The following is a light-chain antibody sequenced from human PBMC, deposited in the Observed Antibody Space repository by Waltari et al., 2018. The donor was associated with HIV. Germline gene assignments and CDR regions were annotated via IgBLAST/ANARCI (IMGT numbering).Light chain of an antibody. J-gene: IGKJ3*01. CDR2: TAS. CDR1: QGINNY. V-gene: IGKV1-8*01. CDR3: QQYYTYPRS. Sequence: ATRMTQSPSSLSASTGDRVTLSCRASQGINNYLAWYQQKPGEAPKLLIHTASTLQSGVPSRFSGSGSGTDFNLTISCLQSEDFATYFCQQYYTYPRSFGPGTKV.